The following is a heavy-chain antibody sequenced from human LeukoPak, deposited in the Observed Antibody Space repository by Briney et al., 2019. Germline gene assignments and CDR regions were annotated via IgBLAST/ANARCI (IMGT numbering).Heavy chain of an antibody. Sequence: PSETLSLTCTVSGGSISSYYWSWIRQPPGKGLEWIGYIYYSGSTNYNPSLKSRVTISVDTSKNQFSLKLSSVTAADTAVYYCARVGDPAYCGGDCYFGWFDPWGQGTLVTVSS. D-gene: IGHD2-21*02. CDR2: IYYSGST. J-gene: IGHJ5*02. CDR3: ARVGDPAYCGGDCYFGWFDP. CDR1: GGSISSYY. V-gene: IGHV4-59*01.